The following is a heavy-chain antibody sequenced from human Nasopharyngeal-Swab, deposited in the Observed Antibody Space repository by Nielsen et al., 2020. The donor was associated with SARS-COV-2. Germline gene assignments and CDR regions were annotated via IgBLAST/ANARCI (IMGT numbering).Heavy chain of an antibody. V-gene: IGHV1-58*01. CDR3: AGGYCSGGSCYPPEGY. J-gene: IGHJ4*02. CDR1: GWRLNSYA. Sequence: EYVSRQHYGWRLNSYAVLRVRQARGQRLEWIGWIVVGSGNTNYAQKFQERVTITRDMSTSTAYMELSSLRSEDTAVYYCAGGYCSGGSCYPPEGYWGQGTLVTVSS. CDR2: IVVGSGNT. D-gene: IGHD2-15*01.